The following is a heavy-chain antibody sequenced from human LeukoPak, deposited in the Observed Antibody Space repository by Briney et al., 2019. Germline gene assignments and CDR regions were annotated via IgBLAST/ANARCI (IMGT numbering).Heavy chain of an antibody. V-gene: IGHV1-46*01. Sequence: GASVKVSCKASGYTFTRYDMHWVRQAPGRGLEWMGIINPSGGSINYAQKFQGRVTMTRDTSTSTVYMELSSLRSEDTAVYYCARDGWFYYDSSDYSGFDYWGQGTLVTVSS. CDR2: INPSGGSI. CDR1: GYTFTRYD. J-gene: IGHJ4*02. D-gene: IGHD3-22*01. CDR3: ARDGWFYYDSSDYSGFDY.